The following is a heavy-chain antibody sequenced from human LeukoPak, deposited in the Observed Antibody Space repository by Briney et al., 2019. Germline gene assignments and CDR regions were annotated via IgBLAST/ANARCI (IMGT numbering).Heavy chain of an antibody. CDR1: GFTFSRHW. D-gene: IGHD2/OR15-2a*01. Sequence: GWSLRLSCATSGFTFSRHWMCWVRQAPGKGPEWVANIKQDGSERYYVDSVKGRFTISRDNAKSSLYLQMNSLRAEDTAVYYRARDGGHSTDLDYWGQGILVTVSS. CDR2: IKQDGSER. V-gene: IGHV3-7*01. CDR3: ARDGGHSTDLDY. J-gene: IGHJ4*02.